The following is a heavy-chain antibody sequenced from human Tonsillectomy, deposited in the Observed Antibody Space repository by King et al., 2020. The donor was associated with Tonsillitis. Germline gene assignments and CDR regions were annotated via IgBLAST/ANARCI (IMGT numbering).Heavy chain of an antibody. V-gene: IGHV1-46*01. D-gene: IGHD1-20*01. CDR1: GYTFTSHS. CDR3: ARGTEYNWNDPSYWFDP. J-gene: IGHJ5*02. Sequence: VQLVQSGAEVKKPGASVKISCKASGYTFTSHSMHWVRQAPGQGLEWMGIINPSAGSTIYAQKFQGRVTMTRDTSTRTVYMELSSLRFEDTAVYYCARGTEYNWNDPSYWFDPWGQGTLVTVSA. CDR2: INPSAGST.